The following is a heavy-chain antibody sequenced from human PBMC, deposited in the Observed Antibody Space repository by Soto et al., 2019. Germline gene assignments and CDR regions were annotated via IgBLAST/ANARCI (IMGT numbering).Heavy chain of an antibody. V-gene: IGHV1-18*04. CDR3: ARDPPVVVPAAGPIYFDY. D-gene: IGHD2-2*01. Sequence: ASVKVSCKASGYTFTSYGISWVRQAPGQGLEWMGWISAYNGNTNYAQKLQGRVTMTTDTSTSTAYMELRSLRSDDTAVYYCARDPPVVVPAAGPIYFDYSGQITLVTFSS. J-gene: IGHJ4*02. CDR1: GYTFTSYG. CDR2: ISAYNGNT.